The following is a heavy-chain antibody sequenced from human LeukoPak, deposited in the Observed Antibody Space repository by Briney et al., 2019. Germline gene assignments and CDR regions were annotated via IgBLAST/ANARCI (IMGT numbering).Heavy chain of an antibody. J-gene: IGHJ4*02. CDR3: ARHAGSGWYAV. V-gene: IGHV4-34*01. Sequence: SETLSLTCAVYGGSFSGYYWSWIRQPPGKGLEWIGSIYYSGSTYYNPSLKSRVTISVDTSKNQFSLKLSSVTAADTAVYYCARHAGSGWYAVWGQGTLVTVSS. CDR1: GGSFSGYY. D-gene: IGHD6-19*01. CDR2: IYYSGST.